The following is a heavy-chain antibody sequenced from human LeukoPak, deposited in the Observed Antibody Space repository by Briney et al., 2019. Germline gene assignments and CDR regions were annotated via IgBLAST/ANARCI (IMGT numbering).Heavy chain of an antibody. V-gene: IGHV3-7*01. D-gene: IGHD3/OR15-3a*01. Sequence: PGGSLRLSCAASGFIFSGYWMTWVRQAPGKGLEWVANMKQDGSERYYVDSVKGRFTISRDNAKSSLYLQMNSLRVEDTAVYYCATYLDFRADYYFDYWGQGTLVTVSS. CDR1: GFIFSGYW. J-gene: IGHJ4*02. CDR2: MKQDGSER. CDR3: ATYLDFRADYYFDY.